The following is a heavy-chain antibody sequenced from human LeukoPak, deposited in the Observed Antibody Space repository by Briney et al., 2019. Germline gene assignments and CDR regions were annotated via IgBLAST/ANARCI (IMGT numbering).Heavy chain of an antibody. J-gene: IGHJ4*02. Sequence: SQTLSLTSTISGDSVSRIHYAGSWFKQYPSRGLEWLGRTCYRSRWYSDYAVSVRGRIPVNPDPSRNQFSLHLYSLTPEDTAVYYCAFGGETWSLDYWGQGILVSVSS. CDR2: TCYRSRWYS. CDR3: AFGGETWSLDY. D-gene: IGHD4-23*01. CDR1: GDSVSRIHYA. V-gene: IGHV6-1*01.